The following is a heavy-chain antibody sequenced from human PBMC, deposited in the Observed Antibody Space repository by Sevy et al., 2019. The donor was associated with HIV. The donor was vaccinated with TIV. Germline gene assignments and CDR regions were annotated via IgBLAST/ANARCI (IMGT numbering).Heavy chain of an antibody. CDR2: ISYDGSNK. CDR3: AREGVYIVATISGYFDY. J-gene: IGHJ4*02. Sequence: GGSLRLSCAASGFTFSSYAMHWVRQAPGKGLEWVAVISYDGSNKYYADSVKGRFTISRDNSKNTLYLQMNSLRAEDTAVYYCAREGVYIVATISGYFDYWGQGTQVTVSS. CDR1: GFTFSSYA. D-gene: IGHD5-12*01. V-gene: IGHV3-30-3*01.